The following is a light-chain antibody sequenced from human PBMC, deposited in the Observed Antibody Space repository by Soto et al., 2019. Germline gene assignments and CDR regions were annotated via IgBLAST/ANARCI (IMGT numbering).Light chain of an antibody. CDR2: GAS. V-gene: IGKV1-12*01. J-gene: IGKJ4*02. CDR1: QVITSW. CDR3: QQANSFPLT. Sequence: DIQMTQSPSSVSASVGDRVTITCRASQVITSWLAWYQQKPGKAPNLLIYGASRLQSGVPSRFSGSGSGTDFTLTISSLQPEDFATYYCQQANSFPLTFGGGTKVEIK.